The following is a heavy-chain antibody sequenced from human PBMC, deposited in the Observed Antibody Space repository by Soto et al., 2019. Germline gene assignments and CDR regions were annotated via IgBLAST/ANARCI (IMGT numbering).Heavy chain of an antibody. CDR1: GYTFTTYG. CDR2: ISGYNGNT. Sequence: QVQLVQSGAEVKKPGASVKVSCQASGYTFTTYGIDWVRQAPGQGLEWMGWISGYNGNTNYAQKLQGRVTMTSDTSTNTAYMESRSLRSDDTAVYYCAREYGNYGPDYWGQGTLVTVSS. D-gene: IGHD4-17*01. J-gene: IGHJ4*02. V-gene: IGHV1-18*01. CDR3: AREYGNYGPDY.